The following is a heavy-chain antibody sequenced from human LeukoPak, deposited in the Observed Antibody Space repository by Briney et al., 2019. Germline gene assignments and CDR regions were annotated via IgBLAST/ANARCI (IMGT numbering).Heavy chain of an antibody. Sequence: GGSLRLSCAASGFTFSSYAMSWVRQAPGKGLEWVSTINGGGVNTHYADSVGGRFTISRDNSKNTLFLQMNSLRDEDTAVYYCAKFRAARGGFDAFDIWGQGTMVTVSS. V-gene: IGHV3-23*01. CDR3: AKFRAARGGFDAFDI. CDR1: GFTFSSYA. D-gene: IGHD6-6*01. CDR2: INGGGVNT. J-gene: IGHJ3*02.